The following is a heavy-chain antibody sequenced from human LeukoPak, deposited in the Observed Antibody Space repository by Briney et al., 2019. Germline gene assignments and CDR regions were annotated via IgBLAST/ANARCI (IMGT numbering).Heavy chain of an antibody. D-gene: IGHD2-15*01. CDR2: ISGSGGST. CDR1: GFTFSSYA. V-gene: IGHV3-23*01. J-gene: IGHJ5*02. Sequence: PGGSLRLSCAASGFTFSSYAMSWVRQAPGKGLEWVSAISGSGGSTYYADSVKGRFTISRDNSKNTPYLQMNSLRAEDTAVYYCAKSNQYCSGGSCSFDPWGQGTLVTVSS. CDR3: AKSNQYCSGGSCSFDP.